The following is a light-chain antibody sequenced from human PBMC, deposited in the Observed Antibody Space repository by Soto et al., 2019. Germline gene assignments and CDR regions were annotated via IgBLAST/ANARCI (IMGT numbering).Light chain of an antibody. Sequence: EIVMTQSPVTLSVSPGERATLSCRASQSVSSNLAWYQQKPGQAPRLLIYDASNRATGIPARFSGSGSGTDFTLTISSLEPEDFAVYYCQQRSNWPLTWTFGQGTKVDIK. CDR2: DAS. V-gene: IGKV3-11*01. CDR1: QSVSSN. CDR3: QQRSNWPLTWT. J-gene: IGKJ1*01.